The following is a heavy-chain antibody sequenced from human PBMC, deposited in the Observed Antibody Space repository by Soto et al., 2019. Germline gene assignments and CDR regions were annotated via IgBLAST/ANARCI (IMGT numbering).Heavy chain of an antibody. CDR3: ARGGGRMAYNWNDPGGY. D-gene: IGHD1-1*01. J-gene: IGHJ4*02. Sequence: QVQLVQSGAEVKKPGASVKVSCKASGYTFTSYDINWVRQATGQGLEWMGWMNPNSGNTGYAQKFQGRVTMTRNTSISTAYMELSSRRSEDTAVYYCARGGGRMAYNWNDPGGYWGQGTLVTVSS. CDR1: GYTFTSYD. CDR2: MNPNSGNT. V-gene: IGHV1-8*01.